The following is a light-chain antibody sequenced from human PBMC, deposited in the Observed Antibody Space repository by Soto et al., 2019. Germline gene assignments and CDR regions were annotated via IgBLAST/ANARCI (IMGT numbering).Light chain of an antibody. V-gene: IGKV3-11*01. J-gene: IGKJ1*01. Sequence: EIVLTQSPATLSLSPGERATLSCRASQSVSSYLAWYQQKPGQAPRLLIYDASNRATGIPARFRGRGSWTDFPLPNNSLVPEDFAVYYCQQRYNWLRTFGQGTKVEIK. CDR2: DAS. CDR1: QSVSSY. CDR3: QQRYNWLRT.